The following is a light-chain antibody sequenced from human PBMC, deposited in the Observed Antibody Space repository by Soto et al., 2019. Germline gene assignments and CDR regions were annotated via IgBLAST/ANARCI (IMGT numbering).Light chain of an antibody. V-gene: IGKV3-15*01. J-gene: IGKJ5*01. CDR2: GAS. CDR3: QQYNIWSSIT. CDR1: QSISSK. Sequence: EIVMTQSPATLSVSPGERATLSCRASQSISSKVGWYQQKPGQAPRLLIYGASTRATGGPPRFSGSGSGTEFTLTISSLLSEDVAVYYCQQYNIWSSITFGQGTRLEIK.